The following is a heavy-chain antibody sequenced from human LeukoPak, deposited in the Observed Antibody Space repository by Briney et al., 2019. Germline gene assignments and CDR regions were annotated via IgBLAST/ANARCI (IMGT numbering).Heavy chain of an antibody. V-gene: IGHV1-18*01. D-gene: IGHD6-19*01. CDR2: ISDYNGNT. CDR3: ARCRGHYSSGWYVDY. J-gene: IGHJ4*02. CDR1: GYTFTRYG. Sequence: ASVKVSCKASGYTFTRYGISWVPQAPGQGREWMGWISDYNGNTNYAQKLQARVTMNTDTSTSTAYMELRSLRSDDTAVYYCARCRGHYSSGWYVDYWGQGTLVTVSS.